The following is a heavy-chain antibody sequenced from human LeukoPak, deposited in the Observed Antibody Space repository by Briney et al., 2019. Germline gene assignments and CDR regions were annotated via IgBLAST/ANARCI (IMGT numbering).Heavy chain of an antibody. D-gene: IGHD5-18*01. J-gene: IGHJ4*02. CDR1: GYTFTGYY. CDR2: INPNSGGT. Sequence: GASVKVSCKASGYTFTGYYMHWVRQAPGQGLEWMGRINPNSGGTNYAQKFQGRVTMTRGTSISTAYMELSRLRSDDTAVYYCARTRYSYGSPYYFDYWDQGTLVTVSS. CDR3: ARTRYSYGSPYYFDY. V-gene: IGHV1-2*06.